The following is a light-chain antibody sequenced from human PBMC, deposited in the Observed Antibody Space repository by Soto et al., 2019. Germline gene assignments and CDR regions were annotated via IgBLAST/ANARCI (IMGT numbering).Light chain of an antibody. CDR2: AAS. V-gene: IGKV1-39*01. CDR1: QSISSY. Sequence: DIQMTQSPSSLSASVGDRVTITCRASQSISSYLNWYQQKPGKAPKLLIYAASSLQSGAPSRFSGSGSGTDFTLTISSLQPEDFATYYCQQSYSTPPELTFGGGTKVEIK. J-gene: IGKJ4*01. CDR3: QQSYSTPPELT.